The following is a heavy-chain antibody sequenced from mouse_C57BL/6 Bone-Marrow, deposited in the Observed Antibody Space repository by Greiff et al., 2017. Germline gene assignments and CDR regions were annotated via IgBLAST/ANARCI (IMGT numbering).Heavy chain of an antibody. CDR3: ARDYYGNSN. D-gene: IGHD2-1*01. V-gene: IGHV1-26*01. J-gene: IGHJ3*01. Sequence: EVQLQQSGPELVKPGASVKISCKASGYTFTDYYMNWVKQSHGKSLEWIGDINPNNGGTSYNQKFKGKATLTVDKSSSTAYMELRSLTSEDSAVYYCARDYYGNSNWGQGTLVTVSA. CDR2: INPNNGGT. CDR1: GYTFTDYY.